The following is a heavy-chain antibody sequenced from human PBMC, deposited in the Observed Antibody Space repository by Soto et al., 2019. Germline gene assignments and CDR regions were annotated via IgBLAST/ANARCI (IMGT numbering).Heavy chain of an antibody. J-gene: IGHJ3*02. Sequence: QVQLVQSGAEVKKPGASVKVSCKASGYTFTSYGISWVRQAPGQGLEWMGWISAYNGNTNYAQKLQGRVTMTTDTSTSTAYLEMRSLRSDATALYYCARDIRYCSGGSCYFHALDIWGQGTMVTVSS. CDR3: ARDIRYCSGGSCYFHALDI. CDR1: GYTFTSYG. V-gene: IGHV1-18*01. D-gene: IGHD2-15*01. CDR2: ISAYNGNT.